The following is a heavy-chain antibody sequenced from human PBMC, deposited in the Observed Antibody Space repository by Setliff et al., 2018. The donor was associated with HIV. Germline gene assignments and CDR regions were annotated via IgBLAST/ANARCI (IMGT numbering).Heavy chain of an antibody. V-gene: IGHV1-18*01. CDR2: ISAYNGNT. CDR1: GYTFTSYG. Sequence: ASVKVSCKASGYTFTSYGISWVRQAPGQGLEWMGWISAYNGNTNYAQKLQGRVTTTTDTSTSTAYMELRSLRSDDTAVYYCARGGGYYDSSGPVHYYYYYYMDVWGKGTTVTVSS. CDR3: ARGGGYYDSSGPVHYYYYYYMDV. D-gene: IGHD3-22*01. J-gene: IGHJ6*03.